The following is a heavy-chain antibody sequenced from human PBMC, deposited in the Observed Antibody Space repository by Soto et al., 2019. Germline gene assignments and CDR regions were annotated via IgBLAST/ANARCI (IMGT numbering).Heavy chain of an antibody. J-gene: IGHJ4*02. D-gene: IGHD2-15*01. CDR2: INAGNGNT. CDR3: ARGPGGPDGPGDY. CDR1: GYTFTSYA. V-gene: IGHV1-3*01. Sequence: QVQLVQSGAEVKKPGASVKVSCKASGYTFTSYAMHWVRQAPGQRLEWMGWINAGNGNTKYSQKFQGRVTITRDTSASTAYMELSSLRSEDTAVYSCARGPGGPDGPGDYWGQGTLVTVSS.